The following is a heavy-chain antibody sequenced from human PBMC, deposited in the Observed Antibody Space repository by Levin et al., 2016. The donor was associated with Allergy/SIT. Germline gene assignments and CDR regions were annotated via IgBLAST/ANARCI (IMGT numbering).Heavy chain of an antibody. V-gene: IGHV1-69*02. D-gene: IGHD3-3*01. CDR3: ASLQITVSAGMDV. CDR2: IIPILGIA. J-gene: IGHJ6*02. Sequence: WVRQAPGQGLEWMGRIIPILGIANYAQKFQGRVTITADKSTSTAYMELSSLRSEDTAVYYCASLQITVSAGMDVWGQGTTVTVSS.